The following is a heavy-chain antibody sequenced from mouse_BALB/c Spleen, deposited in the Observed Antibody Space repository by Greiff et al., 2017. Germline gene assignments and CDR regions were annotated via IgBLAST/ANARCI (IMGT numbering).Heavy chain of an antibody. V-gene: IGHV1-77*01. CDR2: IYPGSGNT. D-gene: IGHD2-1*01. Sequence: QVQLKQSGAELARPGASVKLSCKASGYTFTDYYINWVKQRTGQGLEWIGEIYPGSGNTYYNEKFKGKATLTADKSSSTAYMQLSSLTSEDSAVYFCARRYYGNYGTFAYWGQGTLVTVSA. CDR1: GYTFTDYY. J-gene: IGHJ3*01. CDR3: ARRYYGNYGTFAY.